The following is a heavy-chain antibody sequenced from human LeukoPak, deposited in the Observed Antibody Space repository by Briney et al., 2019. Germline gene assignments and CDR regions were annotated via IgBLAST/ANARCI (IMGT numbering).Heavy chain of an antibody. J-gene: IGHJ4*02. CDR1: GFTFSSYW. D-gene: IGHD6-19*01. CDR3: ARVGSGWYTPFDY. V-gene: IGHV3-74*01. Sequence: GGSLRLSCAASGFTFSSYWMHWVRQAPGKGLVWVSRTNSDGSSTSYADSVKGRFTISRGNAKNTLYLQMNSLRAEDTAVYYCARVGSGWYTPFDYWGQGTLVTVSS. CDR2: TNSDGSST.